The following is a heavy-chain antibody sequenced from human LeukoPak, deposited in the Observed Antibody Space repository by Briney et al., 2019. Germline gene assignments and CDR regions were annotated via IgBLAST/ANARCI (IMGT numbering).Heavy chain of an antibody. CDR1: GFTFSSDW. CDR2: IKQDGSEK. J-gene: IGHJ4*02. CDR3: ARFCSGGSCYYAIDY. D-gene: IGHD2-15*01. Sequence: AGRSLRLSCAAAGFTFSSDWMSWVRQAPGKGMKWVANIKQDGSEKYYVDSVKGRFTISRDNAKSSLYLQMNSLRAEDTAVYYCARFCSGGSCYYAIDYWGQGTLVIVSS. V-gene: IGHV3-7*01.